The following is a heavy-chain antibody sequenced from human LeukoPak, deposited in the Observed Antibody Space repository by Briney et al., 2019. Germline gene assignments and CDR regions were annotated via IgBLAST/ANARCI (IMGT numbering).Heavy chain of an antibody. D-gene: IGHD2/OR15-2a*01. CDR2: IYPSSGGT. CDR1: GYTFTNYH. CDR3: ARDLPFED. V-gene: IGHV1-2*06. J-gene: IGHJ4*02. Sequence: ASVKVSCKASGYTFTNYHMHWVRQAPGQGLEWMGRIYPSSGGTNYAQRFQGRITLTTDTSINTAYMELSRLRFDDTAVYYCARDLPFEDWGQGTLVTVSS.